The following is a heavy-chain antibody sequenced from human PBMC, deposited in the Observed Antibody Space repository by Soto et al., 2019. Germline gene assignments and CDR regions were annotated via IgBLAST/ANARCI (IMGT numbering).Heavy chain of an antibody. V-gene: IGHV1-18*01. CDR3: ARDFDYYGSGSYCPDY. J-gene: IGHJ4*02. Sequence: QVQLVQSGAEVKKPGASVKVSCKASGYTFTSYGISWVRQAPGQGLEWMGWISAYNGNTNYAQKLQGRVTMTTDTATSTAYMELRSLRSDDTAVYYCARDFDYYGSGSYCPDYWGQGTLVTVSS. CDR1: GYTFTSYG. CDR2: ISAYNGNT. D-gene: IGHD3-10*01.